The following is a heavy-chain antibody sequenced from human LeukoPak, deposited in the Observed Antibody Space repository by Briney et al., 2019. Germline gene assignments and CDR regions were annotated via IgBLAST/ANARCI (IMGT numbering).Heavy chain of an antibody. J-gene: IGHJ4*02. CDR1: GFTFSSYW. D-gene: IGHD3-22*01. Sequence: PGGSLRLSCAASGFTFSSYWMHWVRQAPGKGLVWVSRINSDGSSTSYADSVKGRFTISRDNAKNTLYLQMNSLRAEDTAVYYCARDERYYYDSSGYYYYFDYWGQGTLVTVSS. CDR3: ARDERYYYDSSGYYYYFDY. V-gene: IGHV3-74*01. CDR2: INSDGSST.